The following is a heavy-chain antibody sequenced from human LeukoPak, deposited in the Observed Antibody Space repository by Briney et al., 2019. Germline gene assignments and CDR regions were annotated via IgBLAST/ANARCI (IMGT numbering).Heavy chain of an antibody. CDR2: IFPIFGTA. CDR3: ARARRAYCGGDCYSFADY. V-gene: IGHV1-69*01. J-gene: IGHJ4*02. D-gene: IGHD2-21*02. CDR1: GGTFSSYA. Sequence: SVKVSCKASGGTFSSYAISWVRQAPGQGLEWMGGIFPIFGTANYAQKFQGRVTITADESTSTAYMELSSLRSEDTAVYYCARARRAYCGGDCYSFADYWGQGTLVTVSS.